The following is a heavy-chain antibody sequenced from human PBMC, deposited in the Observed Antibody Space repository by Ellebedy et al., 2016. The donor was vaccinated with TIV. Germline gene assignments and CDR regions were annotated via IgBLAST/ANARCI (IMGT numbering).Heavy chain of an antibody. CDR2: VNWNGADI. CDR3: AKDQGYSAGWSLGYYYYGMDV. V-gene: IGHV3-9*01. D-gene: IGHD1-26*01. Sequence: GGSLRLSXAASGFIFASYAMHWVRQAPGKGLEWVSGVNWNGADIGYAASVKGRFTISRDNAKNSLYLEMNNLRGEDTALYYCAKDQGYSAGWSLGYYYYGMDVWGQGTTVTVSS. J-gene: IGHJ6*02. CDR1: GFIFASYA.